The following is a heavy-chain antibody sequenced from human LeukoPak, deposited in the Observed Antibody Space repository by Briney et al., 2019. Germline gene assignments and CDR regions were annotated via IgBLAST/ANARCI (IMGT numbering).Heavy chain of an antibody. CDR3: ARGRPVLYYYGMDV. J-gene: IGHJ6*02. CDR1: GGSISSGGYY. V-gene: IGHV4-31*03. CDR2: IYYSGST. Sequence: SETLSLTCTVSGGSISSGGYYWSWIRQHPGKGLEWIGYIYYSGSTYYNPSLKSRVTISVDTSKNQFSLKLSSVTAADTAVYYCARGRPVLYYYGMDVWGQGTTVTVSS.